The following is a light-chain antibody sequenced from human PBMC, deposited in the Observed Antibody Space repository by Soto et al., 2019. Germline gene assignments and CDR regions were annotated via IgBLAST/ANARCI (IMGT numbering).Light chain of an antibody. Sequence: QSALTQPASVSGSPGQSITISCTGTSSDVGGYNSVSWYQQHPGNAPKLMIYEVSNRPSGVSNRFSGSKSGNTASLTISGLQADDEADYYCSSYTNSSTRVFGTGTKLTVL. V-gene: IGLV2-14*01. CDR2: EVS. J-gene: IGLJ1*01. CDR1: SSDVGGYNS. CDR3: SSYTNSSTRV.